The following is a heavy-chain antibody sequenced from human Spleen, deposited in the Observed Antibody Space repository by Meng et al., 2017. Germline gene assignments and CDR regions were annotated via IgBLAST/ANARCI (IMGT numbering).Heavy chain of an antibody. J-gene: IGHJ4*02. CDR2: IKSKTDGGTT. CDR3: TTDLYSSTWETDY. Sequence: GESLKISCAASGFTFSNAWMSWVRQAPGKGLEWVGRIKSKTDGGTTDYAAPVKGRFTISRDDSKNTLYLQMNSLKNEDTAVYYCTTDLYSSTWETDYWGQGTLVTVSS. V-gene: IGHV3-15*01. CDR1: GFTFSNAW. D-gene: IGHD6-13*01.